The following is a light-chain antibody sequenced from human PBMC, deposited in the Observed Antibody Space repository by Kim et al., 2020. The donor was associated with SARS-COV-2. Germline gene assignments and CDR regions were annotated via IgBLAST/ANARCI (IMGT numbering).Light chain of an antibody. CDR1: QSVTTN. Sequence: PGERATLSWRASQSVTTNLVWYQQKPGQAPRLLIYDASTRATGVPARFSGSGSGTDFTLTINGLQSEDFAVYYCQQYHSWPPMYTFGQGTKVDIK. J-gene: IGKJ2*01. CDR2: DAS. V-gene: IGKV3-15*01. CDR3: QQYHSWPPMYT.